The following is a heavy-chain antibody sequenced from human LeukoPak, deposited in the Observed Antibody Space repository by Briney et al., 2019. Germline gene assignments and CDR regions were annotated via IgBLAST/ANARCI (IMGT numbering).Heavy chain of an antibody. CDR1: GYTFTGHY. V-gene: IGHV1-2*02. Sequence: ASVKVSCKASGYTFTGHYMHWVRQAPGQGLEWMGWTNPKNAATNYAQKFQGRVTMTRDTSSGTVYMELSSLSSDDTAVYYCARTLYIAAAPGGLDYWGRGTLVTVSS. D-gene: IGHD6-13*01. J-gene: IGHJ4*02. CDR2: TNPKNAAT. CDR3: ARTLYIAAAPGGLDY.